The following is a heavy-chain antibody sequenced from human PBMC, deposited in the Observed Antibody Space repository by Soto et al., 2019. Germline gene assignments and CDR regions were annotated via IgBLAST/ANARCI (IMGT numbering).Heavy chain of an antibody. V-gene: IGHV1-69*01. Sequence: QVQLVQSGAEVKKPGSSVKVSCKASGGTFSSYAISWVRQAPGQGLEWMGGLIPIFGTANYAQKFQGRVTITADESTSTAYMELSSLRSEDTAVYYCARFYCSSSSCPDYYYDYGMDVWAKGPRSPSP. J-gene: IGHJ6*02. CDR1: GGTFSSYA. CDR3: ARFYCSSSSCPDYYYDYGMDV. D-gene: IGHD2-2*01. CDR2: LIPIFGTA.